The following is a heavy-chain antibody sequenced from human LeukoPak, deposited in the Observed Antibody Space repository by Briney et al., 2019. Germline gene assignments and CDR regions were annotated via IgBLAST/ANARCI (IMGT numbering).Heavy chain of an antibody. CDR1: GYTFTGYY. CDR3: AGVLGDYYGSGSYVFDY. CDR2: INPNSGGT. D-gene: IGHD3-10*01. J-gene: IGHJ4*02. V-gene: IGHV1-2*04. Sequence: APVKVSCKASGYTFTGYYMHWVRQAPGQGLEWMGWINPNSGGTNYAQKFQGWVTMTRDTSISTAYMELSRLRSDDTAVYYCAGVLGDYYGSGSYVFDYWGQGTLVTVSS.